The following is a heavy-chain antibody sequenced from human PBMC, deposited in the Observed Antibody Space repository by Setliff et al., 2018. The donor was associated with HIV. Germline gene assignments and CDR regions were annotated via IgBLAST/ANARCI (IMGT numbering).Heavy chain of an antibody. Sequence: SETLSLTCTIHGGSVTSHYWSWIRQPPGKGLEWVGSTSDSGTPKYNPSLKSRVTVSSDTSKNQVSLKVTSLTAADTAEYYCARHKVASTLGGLIYDYFYYGMDVWGHGTTVTVSS. CDR3: ARHKVASTLGGLIYDYFYYGMDV. CDR1: GGSVTSHY. D-gene: IGHD3-16*01. J-gene: IGHJ6*02. V-gene: IGHV4-59*02. CDR2: TSDSGTP.